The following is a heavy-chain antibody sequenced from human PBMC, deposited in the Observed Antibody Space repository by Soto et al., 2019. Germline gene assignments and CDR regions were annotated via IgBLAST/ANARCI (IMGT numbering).Heavy chain of an antibody. D-gene: IGHD3-22*01. Sequence: ASVKVSCKASGFTFTSSAVQWVRQALGQRLEWIGWIVVGSGNTNYAQKFQERVTITRDMSTSTAYMELSSLRSEDTAVYYCPTHCQVWSKVEPPPESYDSSRYSRRFEYCGRGTLSIVSS. V-gene: IGHV1-58*01. CDR2: IVVGSGNT. CDR1: GFTFTSSA. CDR3: PTHCQVWSKVEPPPESYDSSRYSRRFEY. J-gene: IGHJ4*02.